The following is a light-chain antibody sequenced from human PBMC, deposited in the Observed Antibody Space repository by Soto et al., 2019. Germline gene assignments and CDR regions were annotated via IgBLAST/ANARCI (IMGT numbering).Light chain of an antibody. CDR2: DAS. J-gene: IGKJ4*01. CDR1: QIVSSNY. Sequence: EVVLTQSPASLSLSPGERATLSCGASQIVSSNYLAWYQQKPGLAPRLLIYDASTRATGVPDRFRGSGSGPDFTLTINRLEPEDSAVYYCQQYGDSPRGTFGGGTKVEIK. V-gene: IGKV3D-20*01. CDR3: QQYGDSPRGT.